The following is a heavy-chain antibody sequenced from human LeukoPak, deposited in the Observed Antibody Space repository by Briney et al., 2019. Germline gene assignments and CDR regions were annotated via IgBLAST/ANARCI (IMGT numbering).Heavy chain of an antibody. CDR3: ARDGGITRTHGDRDAYYFDY. CDR1: GFTFSSYG. Sequence: PGGSLRLSCAASGFTFSSYGMHWVRQAPGKGLEGVAVIWYDGSNKYYADSVKGRFTISRDNSKTTLYLQMNSLRAEDTAVYYCARDGGITRTHGDRDAYYFDYWGQGTLVTVSS. CDR2: IWYDGSNK. V-gene: IGHV3-33*01. J-gene: IGHJ4*02. D-gene: IGHD1-14*01.